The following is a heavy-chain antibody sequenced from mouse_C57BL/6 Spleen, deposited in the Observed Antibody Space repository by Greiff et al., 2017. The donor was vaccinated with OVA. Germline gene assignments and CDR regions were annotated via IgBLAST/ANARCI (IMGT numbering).Heavy chain of an antibody. CDR3: ARVRTLCDY. CDR2: ISYDGSN. Sequence: VQLQQSGPGLVKPSQSLSLTCSVTGYSITSGYYWNWIRQFPGNKLEWMGYISYDGSNNYNPSLKNRISITRDTSKNQFFLKLNSVTTEDTATYYCARVRTLCDYWGQGTTLTVSS. V-gene: IGHV3-6*01. J-gene: IGHJ2*01. CDR1: GYSITSGYY.